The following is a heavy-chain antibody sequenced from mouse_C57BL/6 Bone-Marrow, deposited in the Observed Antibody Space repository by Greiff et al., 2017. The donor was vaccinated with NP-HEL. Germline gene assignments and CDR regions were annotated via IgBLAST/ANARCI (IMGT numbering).Heavy chain of an antibody. D-gene: IGHD2-4*01. Sequence: EVQLVESGGGLVKPGGSLKLSCAASGFTFSDYGMHWVRQAPEKGLEWVAYISSGSSTIYYADTVKGRFTISRDNAKNTLFLQMTSLRSEDTAMYYCARPPYYDYDGGWYFDVWGTGTTVTVSS. CDR1: GFTFSDYG. CDR3: ARPPYYDYDGGWYFDV. V-gene: IGHV5-17*01. J-gene: IGHJ1*03. CDR2: ISSGSSTI.